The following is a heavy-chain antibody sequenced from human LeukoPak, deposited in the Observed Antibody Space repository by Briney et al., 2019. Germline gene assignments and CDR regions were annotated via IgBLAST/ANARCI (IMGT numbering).Heavy chain of an antibody. Sequence: GGSLRPSCAASGFIFSNYAMSWVRQAPGKGLEWVSDVSGPGRETYYADSVKGRFTISRDNSKNTLFLLMDSLRGEDTALYHCARLNSLPVGWRSPSDYWGQGTLVTVSS. V-gene: IGHV3-23*01. D-gene: IGHD2/OR15-2a*01. J-gene: IGHJ4*02. CDR3: ARLNSLPVGWRSPSDY. CDR2: VSGPGRET. CDR1: GFIFSNYA.